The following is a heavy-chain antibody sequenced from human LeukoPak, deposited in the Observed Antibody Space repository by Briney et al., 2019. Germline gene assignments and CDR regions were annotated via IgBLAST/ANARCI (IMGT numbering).Heavy chain of an antibody. V-gene: IGHV4-30-4*08. Sequence: SETLSLTCTVSGGSISSGDYYWSWIRQPPGKGLEWIGYIYYSGSTYYNPSLKSRVTISVDTSKNQFSLKLSSVTAADTAVYYCARTIVVVVAATRNDAFDIWGQGTMVTVSS. D-gene: IGHD2-15*01. CDR1: GGSISSGDYY. CDR3: ARTIVVVVAATRNDAFDI. J-gene: IGHJ3*02. CDR2: IYYSGST.